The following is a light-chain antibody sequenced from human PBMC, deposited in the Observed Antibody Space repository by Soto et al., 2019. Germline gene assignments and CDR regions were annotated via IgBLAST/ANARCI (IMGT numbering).Light chain of an antibody. CDR3: SSFSTTDNVKL. J-gene: IGLJ3*02. Sequence: QSALTQPASVSGSPGQSITISCTGTSSDIGDYNYVSWYQQYPGEAPKLLIFEVTERPSGVSDRFSGSKSGNTASLTISGLQAEDAADYYCSSFSTTDNVKLFGGGTQLTVL. CDR1: SSDIGDYNY. V-gene: IGLV2-14*01. CDR2: EVT.